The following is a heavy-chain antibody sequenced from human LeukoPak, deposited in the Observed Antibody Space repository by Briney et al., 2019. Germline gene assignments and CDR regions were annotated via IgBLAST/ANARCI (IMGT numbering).Heavy chain of an antibody. D-gene: IGHD6-13*01. CDR1: GGSISSSSYY. CDR2: IYYSGST. Sequence: SETLSLTCTVSGGSISSSSYYWGWIRQPPGKGLEWIGSIYYSGSTYYNPSLKSRVTISVDTSKNQFSLKLSSVTAADTAVYYCARDSSSRPSGGWFDPWGQGTLVTVSS. CDR3: ARDSSSRPSGGWFDP. V-gene: IGHV4-39*07. J-gene: IGHJ5*02.